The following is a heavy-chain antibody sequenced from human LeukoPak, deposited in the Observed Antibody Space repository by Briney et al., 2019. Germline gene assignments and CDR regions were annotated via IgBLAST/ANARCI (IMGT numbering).Heavy chain of an antibody. V-gene: IGHV5-51*01. Sequence: GESLKISCKGSGYSFTSYWIGWVRQMPGKGLEWMGIIYPGDSDTRYSPSFQGQVTISADKSISTAYLQWSSLKASDTAMYYCARMIGLGEVSPYFDYWGRGTLVTVSS. J-gene: IGHJ4*02. CDR2: IYPGDSDT. CDR1: GYSFTSYW. D-gene: IGHD3-16*02. CDR3: ARMIGLGEVSPYFDY.